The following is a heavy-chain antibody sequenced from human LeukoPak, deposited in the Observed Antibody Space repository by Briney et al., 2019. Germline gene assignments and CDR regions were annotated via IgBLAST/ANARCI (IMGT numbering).Heavy chain of an antibody. CDR1: GGSISSGGYY. D-gene: IGHD6-13*01. V-gene: IGHV4-31*03. J-gene: IGHJ4*02. CDR2: IYYSGST. Sequence: SETLSLTCTVSGGSISSGGYYWSWIRQHPGKGLEWIGYIYYSGSTYYNPSLKSRVTISVDTSKNQFPLKLSSVTAADTAVYYCARSTLTIAAAGTTYFDYWGQGTLVTVSS. CDR3: ARSTLTIAAAGTTYFDY.